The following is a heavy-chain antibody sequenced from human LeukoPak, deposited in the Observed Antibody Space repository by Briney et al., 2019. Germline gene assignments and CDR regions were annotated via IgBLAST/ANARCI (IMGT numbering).Heavy chain of an antibody. CDR1: GFTLNSYS. CDR2: ISGNGGST. J-gene: IGHJ3*02. CDR3: AKDVGYGSGSPMGDAFDI. Sequence: GSLRIPCGTSGFTLNSYSLNLVRQAPGEGPEGVPAISGNGGSTYYADSVKGRFTISRDNSKNTLYLQMNSLRAEDTAVYYCAKDVGYGSGSPMGDAFDIWGQGTMVTVSS. V-gene: IGHV3-23*01. D-gene: IGHD3-10*01.